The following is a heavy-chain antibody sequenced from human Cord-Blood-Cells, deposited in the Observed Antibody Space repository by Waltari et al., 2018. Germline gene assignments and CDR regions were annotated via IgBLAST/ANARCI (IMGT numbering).Heavy chain of an antibody. V-gene: IGHV1-18*01. Sequence: QVQLVQSGAEVKKPGASVKVSCKASGYTFTSYGISWVRQAPGQGLEWMGWLSAYNGNTNYAQKLQGRVTMTTDTSTSTAYMELRSLRSDDTAVYYCARQVPKHSAIGSGAFDIWGQGTMVTVSS. CDR1: GYTFTSYG. CDR2: LSAYNGNT. J-gene: IGHJ3*02. D-gene: IGHD2-21*01. CDR3: ARQVPKHSAIGSGAFDI.